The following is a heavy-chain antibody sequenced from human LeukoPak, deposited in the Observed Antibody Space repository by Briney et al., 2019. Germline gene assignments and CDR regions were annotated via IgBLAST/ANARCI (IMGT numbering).Heavy chain of an antibody. J-gene: IGHJ3*02. V-gene: IGHV3-48*03. Sequence: PGGSLRLSCAASGSTFSSYEMNWVRQAPGKGLEWVSYISSSGSTIYYADSVKGRFTISRDNAKNSLYLQMNSLRAEDTAVYYCAADIVVVPAAMGHGAFDIWGQGTMVTVSS. CDR2: ISSSGSTI. D-gene: IGHD2-2*01. CDR1: GSTFSSYE. CDR3: AADIVVVPAAMGHGAFDI.